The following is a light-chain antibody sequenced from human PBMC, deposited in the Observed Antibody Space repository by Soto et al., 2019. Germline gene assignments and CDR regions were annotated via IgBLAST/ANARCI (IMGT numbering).Light chain of an antibody. CDR2: GAS. CDR3: QEYGSSRT. Sequence: EIVLTQSPGTLSLSPGERATLSCRASQSVSSSYLAWYQQKPGQAPRLLIYGASSRATGIPDTFSGSGSGTDFSVTISRLEPEDFAVYYCQEYGSSRTFGPVNKVDLK. J-gene: IGKJ3*01. CDR1: QSVSSSY. V-gene: IGKV3-20*01.